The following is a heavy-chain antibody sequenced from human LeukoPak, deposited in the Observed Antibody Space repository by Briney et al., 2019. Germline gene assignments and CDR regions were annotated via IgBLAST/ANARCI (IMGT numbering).Heavy chain of an antibody. J-gene: IGHJ6*03. V-gene: IGHV3-43*01. CDR2: ISWDGGST. D-gene: IGHD6-6*01. Sequence: GGSLRLSCAASGFTFDDYTMHWVRHAPGKGLEWVSLISWDGGSTYYADSVKGRFTISRDNSKNSLYLQMNSLRTEDTALYYCARPSSSSYYYYYMDVWGKGTTVTVSS. CDR3: ARPSSSSYYYYYMDV. CDR1: GFTFDDYT.